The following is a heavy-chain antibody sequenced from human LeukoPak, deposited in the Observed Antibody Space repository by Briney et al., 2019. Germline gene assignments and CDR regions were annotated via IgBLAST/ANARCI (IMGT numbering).Heavy chain of an antibody. CDR3: AKQHRSGSYPYNFDY. CDR2: IGDSASFT. J-gene: IGHJ4*02. V-gene: IGHV3-23*01. CDR1: GFTFSTYV. D-gene: IGHD3-22*01. Sequence: GGSLRLSCVASGFTFSTYVMAWVRQAPGKGLEWVSAIGDSASFTYYADYVKGRFTISRDNSKNTLYLQMDSLRAEDTALYYCAKQHRSGSYPYNFDYWGQGTLVTVSS.